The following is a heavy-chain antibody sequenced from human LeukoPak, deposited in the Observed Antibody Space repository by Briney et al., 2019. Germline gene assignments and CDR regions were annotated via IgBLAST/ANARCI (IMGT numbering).Heavy chain of an antibody. CDR1: GGSISSYY. D-gene: IGHD3-22*01. CDR3: AGAYYDSSGYPGADAFDI. CDR2: IYYSGST. V-gene: IGHV4-59*01. Sequence: SETLSLTCTVSGGSISSYYWSWIRQPPGKGLEWIGYIYYSGSTNYNPSLKSRVTISVDTSKNQFSLKLSSVTAADTAVYYCAGAYYDSSGYPGADAFDIWGQGTMVTVSS. J-gene: IGHJ3*02.